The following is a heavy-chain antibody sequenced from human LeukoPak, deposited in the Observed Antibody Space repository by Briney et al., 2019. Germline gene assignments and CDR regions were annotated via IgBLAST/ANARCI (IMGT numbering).Heavy chain of an antibody. V-gene: IGHV4-59*12. CDR1: GGSISSYY. D-gene: IGHD5-12*01. Sequence: SETLSLTCTVSGGSISSYYWSWIRQPPGKGLEWIGYIYYSGSTNYNPSLKSRVTISVDTSKNQFSLKLSSVTAADTAMYYCARGGYSGYDPIDYWGQGTLVTVSS. J-gene: IGHJ4*02. CDR2: IYYSGST. CDR3: ARGGYSGYDPIDY.